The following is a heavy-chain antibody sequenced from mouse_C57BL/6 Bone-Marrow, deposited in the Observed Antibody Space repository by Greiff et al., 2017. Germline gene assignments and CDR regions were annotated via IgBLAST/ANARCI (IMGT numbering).Heavy chain of an antibody. D-gene: IGHD2-1*01. J-gene: IGHJ2*01. Sequence: QVQLKESGAELAKPGASVKLSCKASGYTFTSYWMHWVKQRPGQGLEWIGYINPSSGYTKYNQKFKDKATLTADKSSSTAYMQLSSRTYEDSAVYYCATYGKKDYFDYWGQGTTLTVSS. CDR3: ATYGKKDYFDY. V-gene: IGHV1-7*01. CDR1: GYTFTSYW. CDR2: INPSSGYT.